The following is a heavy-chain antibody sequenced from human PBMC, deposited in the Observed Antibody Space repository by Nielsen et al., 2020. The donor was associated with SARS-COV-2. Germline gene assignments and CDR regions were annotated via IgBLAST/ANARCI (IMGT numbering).Heavy chain of an antibody. Sequence: GESLKISCAASGFTFSSYGMHWVRQAPGKGLEWVAVISYDGSNKYYADSVKGRFTISRDNSKNTLYLQMNSLRAEDTAVYYCAKGGRSSSVLFDYWGQGTLVTVSS. CDR3: AKGGRSSSVLFDY. J-gene: IGHJ4*02. CDR1: GFTFSSYG. V-gene: IGHV3-30*18. D-gene: IGHD6-6*01. CDR2: ISYDGSNK.